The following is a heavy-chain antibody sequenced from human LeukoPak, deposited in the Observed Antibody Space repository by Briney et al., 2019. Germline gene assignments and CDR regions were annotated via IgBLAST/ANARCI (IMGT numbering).Heavy chain of an antibody. CDR1: GFTFSSYW. J-gene: IGHJ4*02. Sequence: GGSLRLSCAASGFTFSSYWMHWVRQAPGKGLVWVSRISSDGSSTTYADSVKGRFTISRENAKNTLFLQVNSLRADDTAVYYCAREFSSGWTHFDYWGQGTLVTVSS. CDR2: ISSDGSST. D-gene: IGHD6-19*01. V-gene: IGHV3-74*01. CDR3: AREFSSGWTHFDY.